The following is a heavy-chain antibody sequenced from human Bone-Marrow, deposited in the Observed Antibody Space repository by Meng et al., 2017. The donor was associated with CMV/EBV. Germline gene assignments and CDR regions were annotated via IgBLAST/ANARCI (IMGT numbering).Heavy chain of an antibody. CDR1: GFTFSDYD. D-gene: IGHD5-18*01. CDR3: ARVVVQLCDY. J-gene: IGHJ4*02. Sequence: GGSLRLSCAASGFTFSDYDMSWIRQAPGKGLEYISYIRRSGGATYYADSVKGRFTISRDNAKNSLYLQMNSLRAEDTAVYYCARVVVQLCDYWGPGKRVTGAS. V-gene: IGHV3-11*04. CDR2: IRRSGGAT.